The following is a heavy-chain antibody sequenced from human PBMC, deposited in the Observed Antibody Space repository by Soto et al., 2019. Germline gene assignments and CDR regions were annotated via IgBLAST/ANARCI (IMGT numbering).Heavy chain of an antibody. CDR3: ARDGEYTSGWYSFDS. J-gene: IGHJ5*01. CDR2: VYVTGTT. V-gene: IGHV4-4*07. Sequence: LSLTCTVSGASISDYYWSWIRQPAGQALEWIGRVYVTGTTYFNPSLKSRVTMSVDTSNNQVSLKLSSVTAADSAIYYCARDGEYTSGWYSFDSWGPGTLVTVSS. CDR1: GASISDYY. D-gene: IGHD6-19*01.